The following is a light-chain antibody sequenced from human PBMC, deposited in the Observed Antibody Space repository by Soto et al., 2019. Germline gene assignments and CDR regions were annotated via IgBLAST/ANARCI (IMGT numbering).Light chain of an antibody. CDR3: QHYNSYSST. Sequence: DIQMTQSPSTLSASVGDRVTITCRASQTISNWLAWYQQKPGKAPKLLIYDASISESGVPSRFSGSGSGTEFTLTISSLQPDDFAAYYCQHYNSYSSTFGQGTKVDIK. V-gene: IGKV1-5*01. CDR2: DAS. J-gene: IGKJ1*01. CDR1: QTISNW.